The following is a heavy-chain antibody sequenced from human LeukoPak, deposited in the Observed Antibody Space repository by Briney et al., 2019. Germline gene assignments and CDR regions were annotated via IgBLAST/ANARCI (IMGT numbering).Heavy chain of an antibody. CDR3: ARVGDQWLATVFFDY. V-gene: IGHV1-18*01. Sequence: GASVKVSCKASGHTFTSYGISWVRQAPGQGLEGMGWISAYNGNTNYAQKLQGRVTMTTDTSTSTAYMELRSLRSDDTAVYYCARVGDQWLATVFFDYWGQGTLVTVSS. CDR1: GHTFTSYG. J-gene: IGHJ4*02. D-gene: IGHD6-19*01. CDR2: ISAYNGNT.